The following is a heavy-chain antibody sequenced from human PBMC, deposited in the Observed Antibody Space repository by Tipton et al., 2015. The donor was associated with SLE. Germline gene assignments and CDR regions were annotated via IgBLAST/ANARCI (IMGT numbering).Heavy chain of an antibody. D-gene: IGHD6-13*01. CDR3: ARARKSSLYGEYFQN. CDR1: GGSISTDDFY. J-gene: IGHJ1*01. CDR2: IYYNGNT. V-gene: IGHV4-31*03. Sequence: TLSLTCTVSGGSISTDDFYWSWIRQNPERGLEWIGYIYYNGNTYYNPSFESRATISVDTSKNQFSLNLYSVTVADTAIYYCARARKSSLYGEYFQNWGQGTLVTISS.